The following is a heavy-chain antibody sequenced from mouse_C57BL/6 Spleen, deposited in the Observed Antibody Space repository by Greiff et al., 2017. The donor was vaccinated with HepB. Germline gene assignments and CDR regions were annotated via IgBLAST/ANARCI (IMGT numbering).Heavy chain of an antibody. CDR1: GYTFTSYT. CDR3: ARCGYDSETGAMDY. V-gene: IGHV1-4*01. CDR2: INPSSGYT. J-gene: IGHJ4*01. Sequence: QVQLQQSGAELARPGASVKMSCKASGYTFTSYTMHWVKQRPGQGLEWIGYINPSSGYTKYNQKFKDKATLTADKSSSTAYMQLSSLTSEDSAVYYCARCGYDSETGAMDYWGQGTSVTVSS. D-gene: IGHD2-4*01.